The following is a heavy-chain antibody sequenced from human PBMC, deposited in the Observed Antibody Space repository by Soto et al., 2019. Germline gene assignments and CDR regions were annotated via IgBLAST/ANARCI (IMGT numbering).Heavy chain of an antibody. CDR3: AREVGYHSATRRNLYFDY. CDR2: INETGGS. CDR1: GGSFSGYY. J-gene: IGHJ4*02. D-gene: IGHD2-2*01. Sequence: SETLSLTCAVSGGSFSGYYWGWVRQPPGKGLEWIGDINETGGSNYNPSLKSRVMVSVDTAKTQFSLNVTSVTAADTAVYYCAREVGYHSATRRNLYFDYWGPGTLVTVSS. V-gene: IGHV4-34*01.